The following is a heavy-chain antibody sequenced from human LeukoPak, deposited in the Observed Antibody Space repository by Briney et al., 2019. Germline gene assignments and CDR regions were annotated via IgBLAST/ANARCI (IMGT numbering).Heavy chain of an antibody. J-gene: IGHJ3*01. Sequence: SETLSLTCTVSGGSISTYYWSWIRQPPGKGLEWIGYIYHSGSTYYNPSLKSRVTITVDRSKNQFSLKLSSATAADTAVYYCATGYGSVWGQGTMVTVSS. CDR1: GGSISTYY. CDR3: ATGYGSV. D-gene: IGHD3-10*01. CDR2: IYHSGST. V-gene: IGHV4-59*12.